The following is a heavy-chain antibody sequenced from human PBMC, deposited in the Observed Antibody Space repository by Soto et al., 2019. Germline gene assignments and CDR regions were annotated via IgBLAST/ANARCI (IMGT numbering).Heavy chain of an antibody. D-gene: IGHD2-15*01. CDR3: ARAPVVAATDPIPWFDP. J-gene: IGHJ5*02. CDR1: GGTFSSYA. Sequence: SLKVSCKAGGGTFSSYAISWVRQAPGQGLGWMGGIIPIFGTANYAQKFQGRVTLTADKSTSTAYMELSSLRAEDTAVYYCARAPVVAATDPIPWFDPWGQGTLVTVSS. V-gene: IGHV1-69*06. CDR2: IIPIFGTA.